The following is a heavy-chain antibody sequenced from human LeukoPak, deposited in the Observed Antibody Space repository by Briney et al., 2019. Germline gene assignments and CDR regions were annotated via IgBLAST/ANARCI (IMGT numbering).Heavy chain of an antibody. CDR1: GFTFSTYA. CDR2: ISGSGDNT. J-gene: IGHJ4*02. Sequence: GSLRLSCAASGFTFSTYAMNWVRQAPGKGLEWVSAISGSGDNTYYAESVKGRFTIPRDNSKTTLYLQMNSLRPEDTAVYYCAKRPPLSSGWPFDYWGQGTLDSVSS. CDR3: AKRPPLSSGWPFDY. D-gene: IGHD6-19*01. V-gene: IGHV3-23*01.